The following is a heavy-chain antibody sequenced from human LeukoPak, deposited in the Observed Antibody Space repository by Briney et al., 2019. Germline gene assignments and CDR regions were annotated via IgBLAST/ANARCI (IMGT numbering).Heavy chain of an antibody. CDR3: VKASAAAWGMDV. J-gene: IGHJ6*04. CDR1: GFTFSSYS. V-gene: IGHV3-64D*06. D-gene: IGHD6-13*01. CDR2: ISSNGGST. Sequence: GGSLRLSCSASGFTFSSYSMHWVRQAPGKGLEYVSDISSNGGSTYYADSVKGRFTISRDNPKNTLYLQMSSLRAEYMAVYYCVKASAAAWGMDVWGKGTTVTVPS.